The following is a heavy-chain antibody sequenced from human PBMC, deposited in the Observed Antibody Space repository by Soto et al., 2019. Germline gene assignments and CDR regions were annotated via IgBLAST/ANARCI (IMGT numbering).Heavy chain of an antibody. J-gene: IGHJ4*02. Sequence: GASVKVSCKASGGTFSSYAISWVRQAPGQGLEWMGGIIPIFGTANYAQKFQGRVTITADESTSTAYMELGSLRSEDTAVYYCARGPEIVVDITYYFDYWGQGTLVTVSS. CDR1: GGTFSSYA. CDR3: ARGPEIVVDITYYFDY. V-gene: IGHV1-69*13. D-gene: IGHD3-22*01. CDR2: IIPIFGTA.